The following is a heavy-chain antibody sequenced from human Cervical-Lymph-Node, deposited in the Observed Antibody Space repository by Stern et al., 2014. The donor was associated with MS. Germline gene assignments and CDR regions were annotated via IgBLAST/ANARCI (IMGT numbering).Heavy chain of an antibody. Sequence: MQLVESGGGVVQPGRSLRLSCAASGFTFSSYGMHWVRQAPGQGLEWVAVIWYDGSNKYYADSVKGRFTIYRDNSKNTLYLQMNSLRAEDTAVYYCEGSSSPSPYYCYGMDVWGQGTSVTVSS. CDR2: IWYDGSNK. D-gene: IGHD6-13*01. V-gene: IGHV3-33*01. J-gene: IGHJ6*02. CDR3: EGSSSPSPYYCYGMDV. CDR1: GFTFSSYG.